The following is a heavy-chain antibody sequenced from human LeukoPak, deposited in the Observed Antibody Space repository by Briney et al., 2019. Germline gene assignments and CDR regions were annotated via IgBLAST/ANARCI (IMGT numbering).Heavy chain of an antibody. Sequence: SSETLSLTCTVSGGSISSYYWSWLRQPAGKGLEWIGRIYTSGSTNYNPSLKSRVTISVDKSKNQFSLKLSSVTAADTAVYYCARGAAKKAFDIWGQGTMVTVSS. V-gene: IGHV4-4*07. CDR2: IYTSGST. CDR3: ARGAAKKAFDI. D-gene: IGHD2-15*01. J-gene: IGHJ3*02. CDR1: GGSISSYY.